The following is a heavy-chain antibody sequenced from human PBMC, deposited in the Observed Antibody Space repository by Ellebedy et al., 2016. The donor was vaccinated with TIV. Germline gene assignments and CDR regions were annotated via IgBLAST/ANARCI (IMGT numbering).Heavy chain of an antibody. J-gene: IGHJ5*02. CDR2: ISYDGKDK. CDR3: ARHSLFIAGYSSLFDP. D-gene: IGHD3-22*01. Sequence: GESLKISCAASGFKFSSYGFHWVRQTPGRGLEWLTFISYDGKDKYFADSVKGRFTVSRDNSRNTLYLQLNSLSPEDTAVYYCARHSLFIAGYSSLFDPWGQGTLVAVSS. V-gene: IGHV3-30*04. CDR1: GFKFSSYG.